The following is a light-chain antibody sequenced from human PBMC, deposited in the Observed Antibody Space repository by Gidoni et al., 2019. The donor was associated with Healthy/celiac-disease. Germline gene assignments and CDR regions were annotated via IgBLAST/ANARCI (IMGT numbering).Light chain of an antibody. CDR2: GAS. J-gene: IGKJ2*01. Sequence: SQSVSSSYLAWYQQKPGQAPRLLIHGASSRATGIPDRFSGSGSGTDFTLTISRLEPEDFAVYYCQQYGSSPGYTFGQGTKLEIK. V-gene: IGKV3-20*01. CDR1: QSVSSSY. CDR3: QQYGSSPGYT.